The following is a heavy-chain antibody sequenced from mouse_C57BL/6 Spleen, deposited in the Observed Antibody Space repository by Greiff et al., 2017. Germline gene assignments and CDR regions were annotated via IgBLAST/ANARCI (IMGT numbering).Heavy chain of an antibody. Sequence: VNLVESGPGLVAPSQRLSITCTVSGFSLTRYGVHWVRQPPGKGLEWLVVIWSDGSTTYNSSLKSRLSLSKDNSKSQVCLKMNSLQTDDTAVYYCARHRDCSYWYFDVWGTGTTVTVSS. CDR2: IWSDGST. D-gene: IGHD3-1*01. V-gene: IGHV2-6-1*01. CDR3: ARHRDCSYWYFDV. CDR1: GFSLTRYG. J-gene: IGHJ1*03.